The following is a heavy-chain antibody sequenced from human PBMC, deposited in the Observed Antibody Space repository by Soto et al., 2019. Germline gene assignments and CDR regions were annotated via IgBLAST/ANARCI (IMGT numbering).Heavy chain of an antibody. CDR1: GGSISSSSYY. D-gene: IGHD1-26*01. CDR3: AREHPVGYGIDV. V-gene: IGHV4-31*03. Sequence: QMQLQESGPGLVKPSQTLSLSCTVSGGSISSSSYYWTWIRQHPGKGLEWIGNIYYTGNKYYNPSLKSRVTISVDRSKNQFSLKLNSVTAADTAVYYCAREHPVGYGIDVWGQGTTVTVSS. J-gene: IGHJ6*02. CDR2: IYYTGNK.